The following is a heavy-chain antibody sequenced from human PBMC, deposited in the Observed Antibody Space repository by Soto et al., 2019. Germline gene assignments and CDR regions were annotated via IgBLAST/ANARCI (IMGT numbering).Heavy chain of an antibody. CDR1: RFTFSSYS. V-gene: IGHV3-48*02. Sequence: VQLVESGGGLVQPGGSLRLSCAASRFTFSSYSMNWVRQAPGKGLEWVSYISSSSSTIYYADSVKGRFTIPRANAKNSLYLQMNSLRDEDTAVYYCARDLWDDDAFDIWGQGTMVTVSS. CDR2: ISSSSSTI. J-gene: IGHJ3*02. CDR3: ARDLWDDDAFDI. D-gene: IGHD1-26*01.